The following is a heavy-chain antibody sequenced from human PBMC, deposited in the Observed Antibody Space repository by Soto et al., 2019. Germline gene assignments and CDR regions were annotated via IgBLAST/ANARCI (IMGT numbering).Heavy chain of an antibody. CDR3: AKAVYGSGALIV. CDR1: GFTFGDYA. CDR2: ISWNSGSI. Sequence: EVQLVESGGGLVQPGRSLRLSCAASGFTFGDYAIHWVRQAPGKGLEWVSGISWNSGSIGYADSVKGRFTISRDNAKNSLYLQMNSLRAEDTALYYCAKAVYGSGALIVWGKGATVSVSS. J-gene: IGHJ6*04. V-gene: IGHV3-9*01. D-gene: IGHD3-10*01.